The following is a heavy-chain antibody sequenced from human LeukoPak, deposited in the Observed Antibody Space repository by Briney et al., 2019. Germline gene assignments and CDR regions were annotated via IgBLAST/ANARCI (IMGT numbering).Heavy chain of an antibody. CDR2: ISTSSNYI. V-gene: IGHV3-21*01. CDR3: ARAAAAPPDAFDI. Sequence: GGSLRLSCVASGFTFSTYSMNWVRQAPGKGLEWVSFISTSSNYIYYADSVKGRFTISRDNAKNSLYLQMNSLRAEDTAVYYCARAAAAPPDAFDIWGQGTMVTVSS. CDR1: GFTFSTYS. D-gene: IGHD6-13*01. J-gene: IGHJ3*02.